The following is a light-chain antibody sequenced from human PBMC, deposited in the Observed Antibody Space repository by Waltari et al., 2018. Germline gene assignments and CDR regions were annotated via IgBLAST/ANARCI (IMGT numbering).Light chain of an antibody. CDR2: GAS. J-gene: IGKJ4*01. Sequence: EIVMTQSPATLSLSPGERATLSCRASQSVSSSLAWYQQKPGQAPSLLIYGASSRATGIPDRFSGRGAGTEFTLTISSLEPEDVAVYYCQQNSNWPLTFGGGTKVEIK. CDR1: QSVSSS. V-gene: IGKV3D-15*01. CDR3: QQNSNWPLT.